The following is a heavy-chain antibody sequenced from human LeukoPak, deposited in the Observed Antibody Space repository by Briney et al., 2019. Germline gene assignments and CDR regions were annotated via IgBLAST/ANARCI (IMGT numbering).Heavy chain of an antibody. Sequence: GGSLRLSCAASGFTFSSYGMHWVRQAPGKGLEWVAVISYDGSNKYYADSMKGRFTISRDNSKNTLYLQMNSLRAEDTAVYYCATAYSSSSGYYYYGMDVWGQGTTVTVSS. CDR1: GFTFSSYG. J-gene: IGHJ6*02. V-gene: IGHV3-30*03. CDR3: ATAYSSSSGYYYYGMDV. CDR2: ISYDGSNK. D-gene: IGHD6-6*01.